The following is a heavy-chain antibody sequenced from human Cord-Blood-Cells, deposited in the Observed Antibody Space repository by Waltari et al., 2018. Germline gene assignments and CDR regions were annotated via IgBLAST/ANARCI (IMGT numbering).Heavy chain of an antibody. CDR3: ARHKRVLRYFDWLLGGFDY. CDR1: GGSISSSSYY. D-gene: IGHD3-9*01. V-gene: IGHV4-39*01. CDR2: IYYSGST. J-gene: IGHJ4*02. Sequence: QLQLQESGPGLVKPSETLSLTCTVSGGSISSSSYYWGWIRQPPGKGLEWIGSIYYSGSTYYNPSLKSRVTISVDTSKNQFSLKLSSVTAADTAVYYCARHKRVLRYFDWLLGGFDYWGQGTLVTVSS.